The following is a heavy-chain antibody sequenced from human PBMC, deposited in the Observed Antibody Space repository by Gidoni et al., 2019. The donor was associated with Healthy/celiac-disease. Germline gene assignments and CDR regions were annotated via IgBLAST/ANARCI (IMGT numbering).Heavy chain of an antibody. J-gene: IGHJ4*02. Sequence: QVQLVQSGAEVTQPGSSVTVSCKASGGTFSSYAISWCRPAPGQGLEWMGGIIPIFGTANYAQKFQGRVTITADESTSTAYMELSSLRSEDTAVYYCARAGARYCSGGSCYSHLRPFDYWGQGTLVTVSS. CDR3: ARAGARYCSGGSCYSHLRPFDY. CDR1: GGTFSSYA. CDR2: IIPIFGTA. D-gene: IGHD2-15*01. V-gene: IGHV1-69*01.